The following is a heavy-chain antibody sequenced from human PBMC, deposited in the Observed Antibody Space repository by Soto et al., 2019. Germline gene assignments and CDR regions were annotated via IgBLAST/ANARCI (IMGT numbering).Heavy chain of an antibody. CDR1: GFTFSSYW. Sequence: EVRLVESGGGLVRPGGSLRLSCAASGFTFSSYWMHWVRQAPGKGLVWVSRMNEDGGTTDYADTVKGRFTISRDNAKNTLYLQMNRLGVEDTAVYYCASDLSGRADVWGQGTTVTVSS. V-gene: IGHV3-74*02. J-gene: IGHJ6*02. CDR3: ASDLSGRADV. CDR2: MNEDGGTT. D-gene: IGHD3-10*01.